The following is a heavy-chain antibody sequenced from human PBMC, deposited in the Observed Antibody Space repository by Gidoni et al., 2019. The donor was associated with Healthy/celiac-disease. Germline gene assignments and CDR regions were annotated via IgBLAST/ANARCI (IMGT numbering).Heavy chain of an antibody. D-gene: IGHD3-9*01. CDR2: IDPSDSYT. CDR1: GYSFTSYW. CDR3: ARLHYDILTGYYYFDY. Sequence: EVQLVQSGAEVKKPGESLRISCKGSGYSFTSYWSSWVRQMPGKGLEWMGRIDPSDSYTNYSPSFQGHVTISADKSISTAYLQWSSLKASDTAMYYCARLHYDILTGYYYFDYWGQGTLVTVSS. J-gene: IGHJ4*02. V-gene: IGHV5-10-1*01.